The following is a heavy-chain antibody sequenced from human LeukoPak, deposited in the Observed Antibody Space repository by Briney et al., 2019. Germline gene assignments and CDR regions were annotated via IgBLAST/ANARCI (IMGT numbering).Heavy chain of an antibody. CDR3: AEGATPYYFDH. CDR1: GYGFSTFW. CDR2: IQPGDSKT. V-gene: IGHV5-51*01. J-gene: IGHJ4*02. Sequence: GESLKTSCKGSGYGFSTFWIAWVRQMPGKGLECMGIIQPGDSKTRYSPSFQGHVTISADKSISTAYLQWSSLKASDTAMYYCAEGATPYYFDHWGQGTLVTVSA. D-gene: IGHD4/OR15-4a*01.